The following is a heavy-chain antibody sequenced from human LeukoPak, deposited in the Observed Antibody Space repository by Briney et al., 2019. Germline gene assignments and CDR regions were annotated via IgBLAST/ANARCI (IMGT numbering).Heavy chain of an antibody. V-gene: IGHV3-11*04. D-gene: IGHD6-13*01. Sequence: GGSLRLSCAASGFTFSDYYMSWIRQAPGKGLEWVSYISSSVSTIYYADSVKGRFTISRDNAKNSLYLQMNSLRAEDTAVYYCARVEQQLVHRWFDPWGQGTLVTVSS. CDR3: ARVEQQLVHRWFDP. CDR1: GFTFSDYY. CDR2: ISSSVSTI. J-gene: IGHJ5*02.